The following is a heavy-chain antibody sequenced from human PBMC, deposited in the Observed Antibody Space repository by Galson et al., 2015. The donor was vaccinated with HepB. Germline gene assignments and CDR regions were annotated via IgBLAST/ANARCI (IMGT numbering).Heavy chain of an antibody. CDR2: ISASGGKT. V-gene: IGHV3-23*01. CDR1: GFIVDGSG. CDR3: TRDSGWESAY. D-gene: IGHD3-10*01. Sequence: SLRLSCAASGFIVDGSGMSWVRQAPGKGLEWVSGISASGGKTKYPDPPEGRFTLSREQSPNTVYLQMNSLRVDDSALYYCTRDSGWESAYWGQGTLVTVSS. J-gene: IGHJ4*01.